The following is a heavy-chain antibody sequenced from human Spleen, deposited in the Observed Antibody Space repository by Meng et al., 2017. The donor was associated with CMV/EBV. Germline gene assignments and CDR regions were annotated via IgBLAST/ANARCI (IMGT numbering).Heavy chain of an antibody. J-gene: IGHJ5*02. Sequence: LSCAASRFTFSSYAMTWVRWVRQAPGRGLEWVSTISGRGGSTYYADSVKGRFTISRDNSKNTLYLQMNSLRAEDTAVYYCARRVVGPWGQGTLVTVSS. CDR3: ARRVVGP. CDR2: ISGRGGST. V-gene: IGHV3-23*01. CDR1: RFTFSSYA. D-gene: IGHD2-2*01.